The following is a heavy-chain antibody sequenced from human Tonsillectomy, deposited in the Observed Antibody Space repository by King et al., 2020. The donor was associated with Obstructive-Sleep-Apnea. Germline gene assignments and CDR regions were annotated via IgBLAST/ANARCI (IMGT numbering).Heavy chain of an antibody. CDR2: IYYSGST. D-gene: IGHD4-17*01. V-gene: IGHV4-30-4*07. CDR1: GGSISSGAYS. J-gene: IGHJ4*02. CDR3: VRGGDYGDYRTAVGADY. Sequence: VQLQESGPGLVKPSQTLSLTCAVSGGSISSGAYSWSWIRQPPGKGLEWIGYIYYSGSTYYNPSLKSRVTISVDTSKNQFSLKLSSVTAADTAVYYCVRGGDYGDYRTAVGADYWGQGTLVTVSS.